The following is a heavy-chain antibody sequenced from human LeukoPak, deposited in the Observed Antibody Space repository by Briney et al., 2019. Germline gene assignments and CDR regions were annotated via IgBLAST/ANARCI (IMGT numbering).Heavy chain of an antibody. Sequence: ASVKVSCKASGYTFTSYDINWVRQATGQGLEWMGWMNPNSGNTGYAQKFQGRVTMARNTSMSTAYMELSSLRSEDTAVYYCARGARITGTSWFDPWGQGTLVTVSS. J-gene: IGHJ5*02. CDR1: GYTFTSYD. D-gene: IGHD1-7*01. CDR2: MNPNSGNT. V-gene: IGHV1-8*01. CDR3: ARGARITGTSWFDP.